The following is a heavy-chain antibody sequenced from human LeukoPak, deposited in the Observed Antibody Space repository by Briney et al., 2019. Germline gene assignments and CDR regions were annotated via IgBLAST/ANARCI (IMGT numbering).Heavy chain of an antibody. J-gene: IGHJ4*02. D-gene: IGHD6-13*01. CDR2: ISYDGSNK. CDR1: GFTFSSYG. Sequence: GGSLRLSCAASGFTFSSYGMHWVRQAPGKGLEWVAVISYDGSNKYYADSVKGRFTISRDNSKNTLYLQMNSLRAEDTAVYCCAREGQQLVRVAHFDYWGQGTLVTVSS. CDR3: AREGQQLVRVAHFDY. V-gene: IGHV3-30*03.